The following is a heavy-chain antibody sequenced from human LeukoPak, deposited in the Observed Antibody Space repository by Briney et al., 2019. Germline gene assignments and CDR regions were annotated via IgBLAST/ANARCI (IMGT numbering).Heavy chain of an antibody. J-gene: IGHJ4*02. CDR3: ARVPRDSSFEGDY. D-gene: IGHD6-6*01. CDR1: GYTFTGYY. Sequence: ASVKVSCKASGYTFTGYYMYWVRQAPGQGLKWMGWINPNSGGTNYAQKFQGRVTMTRDTSISTAYMELSRLRSDDTAVYYCARVPRDSSFEGDYWGQGTLVTVSS. CDR2: INPNSGGT. V-gene: IGHV1-2*02.